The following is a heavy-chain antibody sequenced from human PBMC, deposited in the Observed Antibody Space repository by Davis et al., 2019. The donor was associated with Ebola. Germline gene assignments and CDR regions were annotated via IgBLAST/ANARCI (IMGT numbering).Heavy chain of an antibody. J-gene: IGHJ3*02. D-gene: IGHD6-13*01. V-gene: IGHV5-51*01. CDR3: ARLLAAAARWSWGDDAFDI. CDR2: IYPGDSDT. CDR1: GYSFTSYW. Sequence: GESLKISCKGSGYSFTSYWIGWVRQMPGKGLEWMGIIYPGDSDTRYSPSFQGQVTISADKSISTAYLQWSSLKASDTAMYYCARLLAAAARWSWGDDAFDIWGQGTMVTVSS.